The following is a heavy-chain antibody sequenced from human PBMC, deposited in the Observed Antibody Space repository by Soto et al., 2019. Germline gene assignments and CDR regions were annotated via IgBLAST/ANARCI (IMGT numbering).Heavy chain of an antibody. Sequence: ASVKVSCKASGGTFSSYAISWVRQAPGQGLEWMGGIIPIFGTANYAQKFQGRVTITADESTSTVYVDLSSLRSEDTAVYYCARVKQQLARGYGMDVWGQGTTVTVSS. CDR2: IIPIFGTA. D-gene: IGHD6-13*01. V-gene: IGHV1-69*13. CDR3: ARVKQQLARGYGMDV. J-gene: IGHJ6*02. CDR1: GGTFSSYA.